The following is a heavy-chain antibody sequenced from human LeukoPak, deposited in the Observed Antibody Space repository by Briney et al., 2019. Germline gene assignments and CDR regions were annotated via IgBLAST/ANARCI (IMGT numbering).Heavy chain of an antibody. J-gene: IGHJ6*02. Sequence: AVKVTRKASGCTFSSYAISWVRQPPGQGLEWVRSIIPILGIANYAQKFQGRVRITAGTSNSTAYMEQNSLRSENTAVYYCASGRIVRGLGSYYGMDVWGQGTTVTVSS. V-gene: IGHV1-69*04. CDR1: GCTFSSYA. CDR3: ASGRIVRGLGSYYGMDV. D-gene: IGHD3-10*01. CDR2: IIPILGIA.